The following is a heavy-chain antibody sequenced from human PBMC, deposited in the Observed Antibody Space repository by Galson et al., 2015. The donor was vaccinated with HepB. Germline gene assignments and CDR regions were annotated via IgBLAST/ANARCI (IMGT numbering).Heavy chain of an antibody. CDR1: GFSFTRYA. CDR3: AKDGIMVANNPYHFHY. CDR2: ITSSGGNS. J-gene: IGHJ4*02. Sequence: SLRLSCAASGFSFTRYAMTWVRQAPGKGLEWVSSITSSGGNSYYTGSVKGRFTVSRGNSKNTLLLQLNSLRAEDTAMYFCAKDGIMVANNPYHFHYWGQGTLVTVSS. D-gene: IGHD2-15*01. V-gene: IGHV3-23*01.